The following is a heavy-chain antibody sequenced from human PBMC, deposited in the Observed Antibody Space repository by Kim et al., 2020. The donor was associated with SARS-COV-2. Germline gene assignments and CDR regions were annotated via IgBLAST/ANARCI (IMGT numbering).Heavy chain of an antibody. D-gene: IGHD3-10*01. Sequence: GESLKISCKGSGYSFTTYWISWVRQMPGKGLEWMGRIDPSDSYTNYSPSFQGHVTISTDKSISTAYLQWGSLKASDTAVYYCARAIYGSGSYYFDFWGQGTLVTVSS. V-gene: IGHV5-10-1*01. J-gene: IGHJ4*02. CDR3: ARAIYGSGSYYFDF. CDR2: IDPSDSYT. CDR1: GYSFTTYW.